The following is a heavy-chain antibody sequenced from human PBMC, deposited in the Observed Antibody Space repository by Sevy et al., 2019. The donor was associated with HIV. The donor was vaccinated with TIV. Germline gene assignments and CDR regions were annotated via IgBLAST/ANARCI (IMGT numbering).Heavy chain of an antibody. Sequence: ASVKVSCKASGGTFSSYAISWVRQAPGQGLEWMGGIIPIFGTANYTQKFQGRVTITADESTSTAYMELSSLRSEDTAVYYCARGPIAVAAAGMDVWGQGTTVTVSS. D-gene: IGHD6-19*01. CDR2: IIPIFGTA. CDR3: ARGPIAVAAAGMDV. J-gene: IGHJ6*02. V-gene: IGHV1-69*13. CDR1: GGTFSSYA.